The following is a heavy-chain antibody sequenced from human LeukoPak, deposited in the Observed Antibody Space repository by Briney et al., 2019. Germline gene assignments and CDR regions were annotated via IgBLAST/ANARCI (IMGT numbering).Heavy chain of an antibody. CDR2: IRQDGGEI. J-gene: IGHJ4*02. CDR3: ARDKGDYDSSGSLFVF. D-gene: IGHD3-16*01. Sequence: PGGSLRLSCAASGFTFSRYWISWVRQVPRKGLEWVANIRQDGGEIYYVDSVKGRFTISRDNAKSSLYLQMNSLRAGDTAVYYCARDKGDYDSSGSLFVFGGQGTLVTVSS. V-gene: IGHV3-7*03. CDR1: GFTFSRYW.